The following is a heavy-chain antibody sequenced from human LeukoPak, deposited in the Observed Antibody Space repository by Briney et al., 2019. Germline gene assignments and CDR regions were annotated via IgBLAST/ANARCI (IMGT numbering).Heavy chain of an antibody. Sequence: GGSLRLSCAASGFTFNNYAMSWVRQAPGKGLEWVSAISGSGGSTYYADSVKGRFTISRDNTKNSLYLQMNGLRAEDTAVYYCARTRSSGYLTFDDRGQGILVTVSS. J-gene: IGHJ4*02. V-gene: IGHV3-23*01. D-gene: IGHD3-22*01. CDR3: ARTRSSGYLTFDD. CDR1: GFTFNNYA. CDR2: ISGSGGST.